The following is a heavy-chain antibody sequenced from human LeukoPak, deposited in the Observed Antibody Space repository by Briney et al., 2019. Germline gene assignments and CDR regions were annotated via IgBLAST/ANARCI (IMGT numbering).Heavy chain of an antibody. Sequence: GGSLRLSCAASGFTFDDYGMSWVRQAPGKGLEWVSGINWNGGSTGYADSVKGRFTISRDNAKNSLYLQMNSLRAEDTALYHCARTLAGQLVGDFDYWGQGTLVTVSS. CDR2: INWNGGST. D-gene: IGHD6-13*01. CDR1: GFTFDDYG. V-gene: IGHV3-20*01. CDR3: ARTLAGQLVGDFDY. J-gene: IGHJ4*02.